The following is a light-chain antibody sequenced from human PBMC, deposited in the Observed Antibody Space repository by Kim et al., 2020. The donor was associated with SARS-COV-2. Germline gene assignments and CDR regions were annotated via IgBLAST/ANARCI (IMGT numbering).Light chain of an antibody. CDR3: QNCGSSPT. Sequence: EIVLTQSPATLSVSPGERATPSCGASQSVTSSYLAWYQQKPGLAPRLLICDASARATGTSDRFSGSGSGPDFSLTISRLEPEDFAVYYCQNCGSSPTFGQGTKLEI. CDR1: QSVTSSY. J-gene: IGKJ2*01. CDR2: DAS. V-gene: IGKV3D-20*01.